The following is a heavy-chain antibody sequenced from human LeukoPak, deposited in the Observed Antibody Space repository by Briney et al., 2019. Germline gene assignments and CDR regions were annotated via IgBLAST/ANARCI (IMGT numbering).Heavy chain of an antibody. CDR3: ASEQLARGYFDY. CDR1: GGSISSYY. Sequence: KTSETLSLTCTVSGGSISSYYWSWIRQPPGKGLEWIGYIYYSGSTNYNPSLKSRVTISVDTSKNQFSLKLSSVTAADTAVYYCASEQLARGYFDYWGQGTLVTVSS. D-gene: IGHD6-13*01. V-gene: IGHV4-59*01. J-gene: IGHJ4*02. CDR2: IYYSGST.